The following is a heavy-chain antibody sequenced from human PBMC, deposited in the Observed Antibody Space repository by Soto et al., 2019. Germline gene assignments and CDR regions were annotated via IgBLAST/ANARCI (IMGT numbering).Heavy chain of an antibody. J-gene: IGHJ5*02. CDR1: GVSLTGYH. Sequence: SETLSLSCNVSGVSLTGYHWNWIRRPPGKTLEWIGFVYYSGSVSYNPSLKGRASISVDRSKNQFSLRLTSVTAADTAVYYCARRLNLGSFDHWGQGTLVTVSS. D-gene: IGHD3-10*01. CDR3: ARRLNLGSFDH. V-gene: IGHV4-59*01. CDR2: VYYSGSV.